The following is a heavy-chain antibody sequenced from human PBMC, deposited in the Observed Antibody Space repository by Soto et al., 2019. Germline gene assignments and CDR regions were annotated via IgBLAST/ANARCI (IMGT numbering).Heavy chain of an antibody. J-gene: IGHJ4*02. CDR1: GFTVSSNY. V-gene: IGHV3-53*02. CDR2: IYSGGST. Sequence: EVQLVETGGGLIQPGGSLRLSCAASGFTVSSNYMSLVRQAPGKGLEWVSVIYSGGSTYYADSVKGRFTISRDNSKNTLYLQMNSLRAEDTAVYYCARGNIAAAGTLYFDYWGQGTLVTVSS. D-gene: IGHD6-13*01. CDR3: ARGNIAAAGTLYFDY.